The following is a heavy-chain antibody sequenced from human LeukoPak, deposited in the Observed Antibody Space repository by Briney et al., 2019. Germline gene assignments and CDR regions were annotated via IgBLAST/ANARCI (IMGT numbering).Heavy chain of an antibody. CDR1: GFPFDNAW. CDR2: IKGKADGGTT. Sequence: GGSLRLSCAASGFPFDNAWMKWVRQAPGKGLEWVGHIKGKADGGTTDYAAPVKGRFAISRDDSTATVFLQMNSLKTDDTAVYYCATLTLGGALFDYWGQGALVTVSP. CDR3: ATLTLGGALFDY. V-gene: IGHV3-15*01. D-gene: IGHD1-26*01. J-gene: IGHJ4*02.